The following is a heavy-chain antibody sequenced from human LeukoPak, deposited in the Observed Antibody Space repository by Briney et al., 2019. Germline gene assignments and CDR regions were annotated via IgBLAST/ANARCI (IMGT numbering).Heavy chain of an antibody. J-gene: IGHJ4*02. V-gene: IGHV3-74*01. D-gene: IGHD5-24*01. CDR3: ARAEGGGYNSYYFDY. Sequence: SGGSLRLSCAASGFTFSSYWMHWVRHAPGKGLVWVSRINSDGSSTSYADFVKGRFTISRDNAKNTLYLQMNSLRAEDTAVYYCARAEGGGYNSYYFDYWGQGTLVTVSS. CDR2: INSDGSST. CDR1: GFTFSSYW.